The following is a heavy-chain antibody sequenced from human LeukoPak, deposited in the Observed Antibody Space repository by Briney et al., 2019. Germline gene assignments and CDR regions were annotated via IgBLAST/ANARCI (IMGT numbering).Heavy chain of an antibody. D-gene: IGHD2-2*01. CDR3: ARGDCSSSSCSGFYGMDV. J-gene: IGHJ6*02. V-gene: IGHV3-23*01. CDR1: RFTFSSYA. Sequence: GGSLRLSCEASRFTFSSYAMSWVRQAPGKGLEWVSLISGGGGSTYYADSVKGRFTVSRDNSKNTLYMELNSLRAEDTAVYYCARGDCSSSSCSGFYGMDVWGQGTTVTVSS. CDR2: ISGGGGST.